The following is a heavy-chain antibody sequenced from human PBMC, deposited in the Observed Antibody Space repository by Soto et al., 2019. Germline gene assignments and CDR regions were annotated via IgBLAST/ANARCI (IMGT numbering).Heavy chain of an antibody. CDR1: GFTFSNAW. J-gene: IGHJ4*02. V-gene: IGHV3-15*01. Sequence: EVQLVESGGGLVKPGGSLRLSCAASGFTFSNAWMSWVRQAPGKGLEWVGRIKSKTDGGTTDYAAPVKVRFTISRDDSKNTLYLQMNSLKTEDTAVYYCTTDEIGYCSSTSCYNYFDYWGQGTLVTVSS. D-gene: IGHD2-2*02. CDR2: IKSKTDGGTT. CDR3: TTDEIGYCSSTSCYNYFDY.